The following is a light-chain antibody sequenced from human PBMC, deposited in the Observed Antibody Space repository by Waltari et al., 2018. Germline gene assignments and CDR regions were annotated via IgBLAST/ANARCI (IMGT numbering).Light chain of an antibody. CDR2: GSS. V-gene: IGLV1-40*01. Sequence: QSVLTQPPSLSGAPGQRVTISCTGSGSNIGAGHDVHWYQQVPRAVPKLLIYGSSSRTSGVPDRFFGSPSGASASLSITGLQAEDEAVYYCQSYDTTLSVVFGGGTKLTVL. CDR3: QSYDTTLSVV. CDR1: GSNIGAGHD. J-gene: IGLJ3*02.